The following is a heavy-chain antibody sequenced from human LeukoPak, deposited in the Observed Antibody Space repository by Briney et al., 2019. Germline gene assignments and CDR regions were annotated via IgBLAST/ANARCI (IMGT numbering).Heavy chain of an antibody. V-gene: IGHV1-69*04. CDR1: GGTFSSYA. CDR2: IIPILGIA. D-gene: IGHD3-22*01. J-gene: IGHJ6*02. Sequence: SVKVSCKASGGTFSSYAISWVRQAPGQGLEWMGRIIPILGIANYAQKFQGKVTITADKSTSTAYMELSSLRSEDTAVYYCARARSGYYYYYYGMDVWGQGTTVTVSS. CDR3: ARARSGYYYYYYGMDV.